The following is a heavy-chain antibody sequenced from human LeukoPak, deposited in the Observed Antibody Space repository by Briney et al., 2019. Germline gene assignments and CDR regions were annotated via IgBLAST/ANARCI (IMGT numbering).Heavy chain of an antibody. J-gene: IGHJ6*02. Sequence: PSETLSLTCTVSGGSISSGDYYWSWIRQPPGKGLEWIGYIYYSGSTYYNPSPKSRVTISVDTSKNQFSLKLSSVTAADTAVYYCARDNIVPAADDMDVWGQGTTVTVSS. D-gene: IGHD2-2*01. CDR2: IYYSGST. V-gene: IGHV4-30-4*01. CDR3: ARDNIVPAADDMDV. CDR1: GGSISSGDYY.